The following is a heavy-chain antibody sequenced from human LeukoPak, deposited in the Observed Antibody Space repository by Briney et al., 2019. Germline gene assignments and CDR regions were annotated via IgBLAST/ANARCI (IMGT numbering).Heavy chain of an antibody. CDR1: GGSISSYY. V-gene: IGHV4-4*07. D-gene: IGHD3-22*01. J-gene: IGHJ3*02. CDR3: ARDYYDSSGRDAFDI. CDR2: IYTSGST. Sequence: SETLSLTCTVSGGSISSYYWSWIRQPAGKGLEWIGRIYTSGSTSYNPSLKSRVTMSVDTSKNQFSLKLSSVTAADTAVYYCARDYYDSSGRDAFDIWGQGTMVTVSS.